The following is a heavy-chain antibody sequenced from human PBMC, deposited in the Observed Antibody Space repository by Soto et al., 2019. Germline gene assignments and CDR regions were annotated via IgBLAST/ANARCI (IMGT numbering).Heavy chain of an antibody. CDR2: ISYDGSNK. D-gene: IGHD2-21*02. V-gene: IGHV3-30-3*01. CDR3: AREGAYCGGDCYSLDY. Sequence: QVQLVESGGGVVQPGRSLRLSCAASGFTFSSYAMHWVRQAPGKGLEWVAVISYDGSNKYYADSVKGRFTISRDNSKYTLYLQMNSLRAEDTAVYYCAREGAYCGGDCYSLDYWGQGTLVTVSS. CDR1: GFTFSSYA. J-gene: IGHJ4*02.